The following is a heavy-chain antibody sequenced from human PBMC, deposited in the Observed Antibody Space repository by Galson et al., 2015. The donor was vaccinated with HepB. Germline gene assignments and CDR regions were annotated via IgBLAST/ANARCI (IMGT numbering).Heavy chain of an antibody. CDR1: GYTFSSYS. V-gene: IGHV1-18*01. CDR3: ARGALVVVVDGTLNNWFDP. Sequence: SVKVSCKASGYTFSSYSITWVRQAPGQGLEWMGWISAYKRDTEYAQNFQGRVTLTADTSTTTAYMELRSLRSDDTAVYYCARGALVVVVDGTLNNWFDPWGQGTLVTVSS. CDR2: ISAYKRDT. D-gene: IGHD2-15*01. J-gene: IGHJ5*02.